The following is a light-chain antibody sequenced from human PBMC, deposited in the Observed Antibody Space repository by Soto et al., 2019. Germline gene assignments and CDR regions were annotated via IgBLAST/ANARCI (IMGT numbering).Light chain of an antibody. CDR3: SSYATDTHVI. V-gene: IGLV2-14*03. CDR2: DVS. Sequence: QSALTQPASVSGSPGQSITISCTGTSSDVGGYNYVSWYQHHPGKAPKLMIYDVSNRPSGVSNRFSGSKSDNTASLTISGLQAEDEADYYCSSYATDTHVIFGGGTKVTVL. J-gene: IGLJ2*01. CDR1: SSDVGGYNY.